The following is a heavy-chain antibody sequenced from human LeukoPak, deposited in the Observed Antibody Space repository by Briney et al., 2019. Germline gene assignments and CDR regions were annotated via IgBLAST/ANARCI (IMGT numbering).Heavy chain of an antibody. J-gene: IGHJ4*02. CDR3: ARDSVVRTDLFAY. V-gene: IGHV3-30-3*01. CDR2: ISYDGSNK. CDR1: GFTFSSYA. D-gene: IGHD3-22*01. Sequence: GGSLRLSCAASGFTFSSYAIHWVRQAPGKGLEWVAVISYDGSNKYYADSVKGRFTISRDNSKNTIYVQMNSLRPEDRAVYYCARDSVVRTDLFAYWAQGPLVTVPS.